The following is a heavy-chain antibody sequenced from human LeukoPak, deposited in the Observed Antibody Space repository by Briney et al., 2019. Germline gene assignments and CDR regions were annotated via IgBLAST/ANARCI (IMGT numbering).Heavy chain of an antibody. D-gene: IGHD2-2*01. CDR1: GYTFTSYD. Sequence: GASVKVSCKASGYTFTSYDINWVRQATGQGLEWMGWMNPNSGNTGYAQKFQGRVTMTRNTSISTAYMELSSLRSEDTAVYYCARASGIPSSTSRGYFQHWGQGTLVTVSS. J-gene: IGHJ1*01. V-gene: IGHV1-8*01. CDR2: MNPNSGNT. CDR3: ARASGIPSSTSRGYFQH.